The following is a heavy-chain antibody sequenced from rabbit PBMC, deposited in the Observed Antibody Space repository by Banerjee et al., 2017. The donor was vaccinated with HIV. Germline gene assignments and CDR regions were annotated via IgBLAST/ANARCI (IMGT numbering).Heavy chain of an antibody. CDR3: ARAPYVSDSAYYWYYFNL. D-gene: IGHD1-1*01. Sequence: QSLEESGGDLVKPGASLTLTCTASGFTLSSYWMCWVRQAPGKGLEWIACIYAGSSGSTYYASWAKGRFTISKTSSTTVTLQMTSLTAADTATYFCARAPYVSDSAYYWYYFNLWGQGTLVTVS. V-gene: IGHV1S40*01. J-gene: IGHJ4*01. CDR1: GFTLSSYW. CDR2: IYAGSSGST.